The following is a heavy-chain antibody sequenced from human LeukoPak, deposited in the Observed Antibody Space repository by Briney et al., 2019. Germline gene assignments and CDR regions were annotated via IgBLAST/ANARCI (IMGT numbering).Heavy chain of an antibody. CDR2: IHYSGST. CDR3: ARYIITMVRGMDY. Sequence: PSETLSLTCSVSGGSISSFYWSWIRQPPGKGLEWIGYIHYSGSTSYNPSLESRVTISLDTSDNQYSLKLTSVTAADTAIYYCARYIITMVRGMDYWGQGTLATVSS. D-gene: IGHD3-10*01. CDR1: GGSISSFY. V-gene: IGHV4-59*06. J-gene: IGHJ4*02.